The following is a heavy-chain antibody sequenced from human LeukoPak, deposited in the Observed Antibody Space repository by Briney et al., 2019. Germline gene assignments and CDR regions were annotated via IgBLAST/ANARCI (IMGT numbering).Heavy chain of an antibody. D-gene: IGHD2-15*01. Sequence: PGRSLRLSCAASGFTFSSYAMHWVRQAPGKGLEWVAVISYDGSNKYYADSVKGRFTISRDNSKNTLYLQMNSLRAEDTAVYYCAREDPPLLDAFDIWGQGTMVTVSS. CDR2: ISYDGSNK. V-gene: IGHV3-30*04. J-gene: IGHJ3*02. CDR3: AREDPPLLDAFDI. CDR1: GFTFSSYA.